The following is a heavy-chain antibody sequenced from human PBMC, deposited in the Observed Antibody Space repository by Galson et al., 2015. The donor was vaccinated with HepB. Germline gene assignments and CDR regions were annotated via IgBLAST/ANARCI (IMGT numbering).Heavy chain of an antibody. CDR3: AKDRTKTYYYYGMDV. CDR2: ISGSGGST. J-gene: IGHJ6*02. V-gene: IGHV3-23*01. CDR1: GFTFSSYA. Sequence: SLRLSCAASGFTFSSYAMSWVRQAPGKGLEWVSAISGSGGSTYYADSVKGRFTISRDNSKNTLYLQMNSLRAEDTAVYYCAKDRTKTYYYYGMDVWGQGTTVTVSS. D-gene: IGHD2-8*01.